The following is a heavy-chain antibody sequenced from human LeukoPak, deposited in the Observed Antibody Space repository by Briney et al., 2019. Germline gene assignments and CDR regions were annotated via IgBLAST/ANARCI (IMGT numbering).Heavy chain of an antibody. CDR1: GFTFSSYW. J-gene: IGHJ5*02. Sequence: HPGGSLRLSCAASGFTFSSYWMNWVRQAPGKGLEWVANIKQDGSEKYYVDSVKGRFTISRDNSKNTLYLQMNSLRAEDTAVYYCARESSGFDPWGQGTLVTVSS. CDR3: ARESSGFDP. V-gene: IGHV3-7*01. CDR2: IKQDGSEK.